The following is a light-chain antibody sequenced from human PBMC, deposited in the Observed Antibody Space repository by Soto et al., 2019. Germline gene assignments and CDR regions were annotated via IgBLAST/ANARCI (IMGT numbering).Light chain of an antibody. CDR3: SSYTTTSTLIV. V-gene: IGLV2-14*01. J-gene: IGLJ1*01. CDR1: GSDLAIYNY. CDR2: QVT. Sequence: QSVLTQPASVSGSPGQSITISCTGTGSDLAIYNYVSWYQQQPGKAPKLMIYQVTNRPSGVSNRFSGSRSGNTASLTISGLQAEDEADYYCSSYTTTSTLIVFGPGTKVTVL.